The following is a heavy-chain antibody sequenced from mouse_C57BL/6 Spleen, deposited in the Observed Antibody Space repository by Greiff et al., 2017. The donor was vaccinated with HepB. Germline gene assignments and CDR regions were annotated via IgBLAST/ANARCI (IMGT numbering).Heavy chain of an antibody. CDR3: TRWGWWGY. CDR1: GYTFTDYE. CDR2: IDPETGGT. Sequence: VQLVESGAELVRPGASVTLSCKASGYTFTDYEMHWVKQTPVHGLEWIGAIDPETGGTAYNQKFKGKAILTADKSSSTAYMELRSLTSEDSAVYYCTRWGWWGYWGQGTTLTVSS. D-gene: IGHD1-1*02. J-gene: IGHJ2*01. V-gene: IGHV1-15*01.